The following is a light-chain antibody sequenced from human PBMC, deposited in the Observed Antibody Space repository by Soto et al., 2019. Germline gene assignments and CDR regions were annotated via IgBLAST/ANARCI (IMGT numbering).Light chain of an antibody. CDR3: AAWDDSLNGRV. CDR1: SSDVGGYNY. V-gene: IGLV2-14*01. CDR2: DVS. Sequence: QSALTQPASVSGSPGQSITISCTGTSSDVGGYNYVSWYQQHPGKAPKLMIYDVSNRPSGVPDRFSGSKSGTSASLAISGLQSEDEADYYCAAWDDSLNGRVFGGGTKLTVL. J-gene: IGLJ3*02.